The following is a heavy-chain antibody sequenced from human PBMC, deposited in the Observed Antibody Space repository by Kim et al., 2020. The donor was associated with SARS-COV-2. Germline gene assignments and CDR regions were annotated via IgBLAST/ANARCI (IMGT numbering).Heavy chain of an antibody. V-gene: IGHV4-39*01. J-gene: IGHJ4*02. Sequence: SLKSRVTISVDTSKNQFSLKLSSVTAADTAVYYCARLFSADIVATKGVDYWGQGTLVTVSS. D-gene: IGHD5-12*01. CDR3: ARLFSADIVATKGVDY.